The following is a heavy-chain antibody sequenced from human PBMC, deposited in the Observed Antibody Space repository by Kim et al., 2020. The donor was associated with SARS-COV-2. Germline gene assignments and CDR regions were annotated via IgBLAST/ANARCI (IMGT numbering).Heavy chain of an antibody. CDR2: ISYDGSNK. D-gene: IGHD3-10*01. V-gene: IGHV3-30*18. Sequence: GGSLRLSCAASGFTFSSYGMHWVRQAPGKGLEWVAVISYDGSNKYYADSVKGRFTISRDNSKNTLYLQMNSLRAEDTAVYYCAKDEGLPQQLFLPSDYWGQGTLVTVSS. CDR1: GFTFSSYG. CDR3: AKDEGLPQQLFLPSDY. J-gene: IGHJ4*02.